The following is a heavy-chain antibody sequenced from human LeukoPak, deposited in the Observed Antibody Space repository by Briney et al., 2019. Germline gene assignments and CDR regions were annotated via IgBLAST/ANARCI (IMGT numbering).Heavy chain of an antibody. CDR3: AKFLWFGELSSYYFDY. Sequence: SGGSLRLSCAASGFTFSSYAMSWVRQAPGKGLEWVSAISGSGGSTYHADSVKGRFTISRDNSKNTLYLQMNSLRAEDTAVYYCAKFLWFGELSSYYFDYWGQGTLVTVSS. D-gene: IGHD3-10*01. V-gene: IGHV3-23*01. J-gene: IGHJ4*02. CDR1: GFTFSSYA. CDR2: ISGSGGST.